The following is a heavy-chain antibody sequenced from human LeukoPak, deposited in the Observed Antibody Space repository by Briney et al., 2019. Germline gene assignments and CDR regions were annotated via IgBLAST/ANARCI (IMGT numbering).Heavy chain of an antibody. CDR2: TYHTSKWYN. D-gene: IGHD1-26*01. CDR1: GDSVSSNSAA. CDR3: ARDMYSGSYYGVNY. Sequence: PSQTLSLTCAISGDSVSSNSAAWNWIRQSPSRGLEWLGRTYHTSKWYNDYAVSVKSRITINPDTSKNQFSLQLRSVTPEDTAVYYCARDMYSGSYYGVNYWGQGTLVTVSS. J-gene: IGHJ4*02. V-gene: IGHV6-1*01.